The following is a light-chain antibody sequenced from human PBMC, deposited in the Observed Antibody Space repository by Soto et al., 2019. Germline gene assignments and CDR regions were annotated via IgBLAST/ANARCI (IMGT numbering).Light chain of an antibody. CDR3: CSYAGRHTYYV. V-gene: IGLV2-11*01. Sequence: QSALTQPASVSGSPGQSITISCTGTSSDVGGYDYVSWYQQHPGKAPKLMIYDVSKRPSGVPDRFSGSKSGNTASLTISGLQAEDEADYYCCSYAGRHTYYVFGSATKLTVL. CDR2: DVS. CDR1: SSDVGGYDY. J-gene: IGLJ1*01.